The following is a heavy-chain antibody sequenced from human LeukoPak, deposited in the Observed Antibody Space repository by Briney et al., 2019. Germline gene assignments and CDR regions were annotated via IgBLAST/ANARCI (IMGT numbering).Heavy chain of an antibody. V-gene: IGHV3-48*01. CDR2: ISSSSSTI. D-gene: IGHD3-16*02. CDR3: ARDIVGPPPGAFDI. J-gene: IGHJ3*02. Sequence: GGSLRLSCAASGFTFSSYSMNWVRQAPGKGLEWVSYISSSSSTIYYADSVKGRFTISRDNAKNSLYLQMNSLRAEDTAVYYCARDIVGPPPGAFDIWGQGTMVTVSS. CDR1: GFTFSSYS.